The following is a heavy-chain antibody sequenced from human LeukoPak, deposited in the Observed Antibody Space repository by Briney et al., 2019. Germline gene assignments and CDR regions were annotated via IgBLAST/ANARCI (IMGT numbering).Heavy chain of an antibody. J-gene: IGHJ4*02. D-gene: IGHD1-26*01. Sequence: GGSLRLSCSASGFTFSSYAMHWVRQAPRKGLEYVSAIGSNGGSTYYADSVKGRFTISRDNSKNTLYLQMSSLRAEDTAVYYCVKDRLSGSPAYYFDYWGQGTLVTVSS. CDR1: GFTFSSYA. V-gene: IGHV3-64D*06. CDR2: IGSNGGST. CDR3: VKDRLSGSPAYYFDY.